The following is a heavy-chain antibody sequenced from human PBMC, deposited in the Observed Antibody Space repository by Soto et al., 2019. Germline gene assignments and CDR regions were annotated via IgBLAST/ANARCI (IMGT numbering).Heavy chain of an antibody. CDR1: GDSVSSNSAA. Sequence: SQTLSLTSDISGDSVSSNSAAWNWIRQSPSRGLEWLGRTYYRSKWYNDYAVAVKSRITINPDTSKNQFSLQLNSVTPEDTAVYYCARDSGPPRHDAFDIWGQGTMVTVSS. D-gene: IGHD3-10*01. CDR3: ARDSGPPRHDAFDI. J-gene: IGHJ3*02. CDR2: TYYRSKWYN. V-gene: IGHV6-1*01.